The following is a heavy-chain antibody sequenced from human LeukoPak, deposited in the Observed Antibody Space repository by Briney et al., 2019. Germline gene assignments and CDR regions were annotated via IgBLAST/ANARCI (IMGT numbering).Heavy chain of an antibody. CDR2: ISSGSSYI. CDR3: ARVGGGLLTGYYPPDY. V-gene: IGHV3-21*04. Sequence: GGSLRLSCAASGFTFSSYSMNWFRQAPGKGLEWVSSISSGSSYIYYADSVKGRFTISRDNAKNSLYLQMNSLRAEDTAVYYCARVGGGLLTGYYPPDYWGQGTLVTVSS. CDR1: GFTFSSYS. D-gene: IGHD3-9*01. J-gene: IGHJ4*02.